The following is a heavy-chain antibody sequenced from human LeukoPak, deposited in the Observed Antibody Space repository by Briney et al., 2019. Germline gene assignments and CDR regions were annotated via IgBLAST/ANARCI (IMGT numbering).Heavy chain of an antibody. D-gene: IGHD4-11*01. CDR2: ISGSGGST. Sequence: GGSLRLSCAASGFVFNNFGMTWVRQAPGKGLEWVSAISGSGGSTYYADSVKGRFAISRDNSKNTLYLQMNSLRAKDTAVYYCAKTSADSRGYFDYWGQGTLVTVSS. CDR1: GFVFNNFG. CDR3: AKTSADSRGYFDY. V-gene: IGHV3-23*01. J-gene: IGHJ4*02.